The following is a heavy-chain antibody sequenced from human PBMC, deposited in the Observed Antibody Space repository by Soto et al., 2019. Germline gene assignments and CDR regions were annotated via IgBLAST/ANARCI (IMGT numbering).Heavy chain of an antibody. D-gene: IGHD2-2*01. V-gene: IGHV1-24*01. CDR3: ATDTVLVPAAMTFDY. CDR1: GYTLTELS. Sequence: GASVKVSCKVSGYTLTELSMHWVRQAPGKGLEWMGGFDPEDGETIYAQKFQGRVTMTEDTSTDTAYMGLSSLRSEDTAVYYCATDTVLVPAAMTFDYWGQGTLVTVSS. J-gene: IGHJ4*02. CDR2: FDPEDGET.